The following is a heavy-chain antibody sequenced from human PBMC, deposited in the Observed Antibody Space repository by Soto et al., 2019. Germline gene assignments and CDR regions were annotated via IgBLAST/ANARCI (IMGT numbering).Heavy chain of an antibody. D-gene: IGHD3-22*01. CDR1: GFTFSSYS. CDR3: ARDHSPYYYDSSGYDFDY. CDR2: ISSSSYI. Sequence: GWSLRLSCAASGFTFSSYSMNLVRQAPGKGLEWVSSISSSSYIYYADSVKGRFTISRDNAKNSLYLQMNSLRAEDTAVYYCARDHSPYYYDSSGYDFDYWGQGSLVTVSS. V-gene: IGHV3-21*01. J-gene: IGHJ4*02.